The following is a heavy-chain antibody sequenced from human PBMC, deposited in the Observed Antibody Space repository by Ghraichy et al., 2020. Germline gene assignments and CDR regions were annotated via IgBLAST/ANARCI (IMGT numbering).Heavy chain of an antibody. J-gene: IGHJ6*03. D-gene: IGHD7-27*01. V-gene: IGHV3-21*01. CDR3: ARNWGSNYYYYYMDV. Sequence: GGSLRLSCAASGFTFSSYSMNWVRQAPGKGLEWVSSISSSSSYIYYADSVKGRFTISRDNAKNSLYLQMNSLRAEDTAVYYCARNWGSNYYYYYMDVWGKGTTVTVSS. CDR1: GFTFSSYS. CDR2: ISSSSSYI.